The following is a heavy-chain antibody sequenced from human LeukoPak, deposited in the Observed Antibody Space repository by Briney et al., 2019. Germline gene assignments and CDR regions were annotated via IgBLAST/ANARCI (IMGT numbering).Heavy chain of an antibody. CDR2: IYYSGTT. D-gene: IGHD2-21*02. V-gene: IGHV4-39*07. CDR3: ARDRRTVVTGAHYYYYGMDV. CDR1: GDSISSSSYY. J-gene: IGHJ6*02. Sequence: SETLSLTCTVSGDSISSSSYYWGWIRQSPGKGLEWIGNIYYSGTTYYNPSLKSRVTISVDTSKNQFSLKLSSVTAADTAVYYCARDRRTVVTGAHYYYYGMDVWGQGTTVTVSS.